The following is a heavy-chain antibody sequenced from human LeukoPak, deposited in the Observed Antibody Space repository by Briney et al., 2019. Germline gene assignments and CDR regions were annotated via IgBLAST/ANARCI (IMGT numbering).Heavy chain of an antibody. D-gene: IGHD2-2*01. CDR2: IIPIFGTA. CDR1: GGTFSSYA. V-gene: IGHV1-69*13. CDR3: ASGCSSTSCYLNYYYMDV. Sequence: GASVKVSCKASGGTFSSYAISWVRQAPGQGLEWMGGIIPIFGTANYAQKFQGRVTITADESTSTAYMELCSLRSEDTAVYYCASGCSSTSCYLNYYYMDVWGKGTTVTVSS. J-gene: IGHJ6*03.